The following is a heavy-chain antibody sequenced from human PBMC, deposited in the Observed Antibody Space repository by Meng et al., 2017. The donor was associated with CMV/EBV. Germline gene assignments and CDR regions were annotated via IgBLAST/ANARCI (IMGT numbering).Heavy chain of an antibody. CDR1: SYS. D-gene: IGHD2-2*01. Sequence: SYSMIWVRQAPGKGLEWVSSISSSSSYIYYADSVKGRFTISRDNAKNSLYLQMNSLRAEDTAVYYCARPLGYCSSTSCYGRVNWFDPWGQGTLVTVSS. V-gene: IGHV3-21*01. CDR2: ISSSSSYI. J-gene: IGHJ5*02. CDR3: ARPLGYCSSTSCYGRVNWFDP.